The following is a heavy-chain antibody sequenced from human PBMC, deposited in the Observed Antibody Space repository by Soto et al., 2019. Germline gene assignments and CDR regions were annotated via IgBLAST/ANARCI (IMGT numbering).Heavy chain of an antibody. Sequence: SETLSLTCTVSGGSVTNSSYYWGWIRQSPGKGLEWIGSVYYRGRSYSKSSVKSRVTISVDTSKNQFSLNLNSVTASDTAVYFCVSQRTSVLTKAYFDYWGPGALVTVYS. D-gene: IGHD2-8*01. CDR2: VYYRGRS. V-gene: IGHV4-39*01. CDR1: GGSVTNSSYY. J-gene: IGHJ4*02. CDR3: VSQRTSVLTKAYFDY.